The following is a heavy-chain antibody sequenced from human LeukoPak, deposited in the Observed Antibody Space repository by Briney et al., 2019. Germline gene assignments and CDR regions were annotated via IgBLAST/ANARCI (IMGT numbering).Heavy chain of an antibody. CDR2: IYYSGST. CDR1: GGSISSYY. J-gene: IGHJ6*03. Sequence: SETLSLTCTVSGGSISSYYWSWIRQPAGKGLEWIGYIYYSGSTNYNPSLKSRVTISVDTSKNQFSLKLSSVTAADTAVYYCARAVTTYYYYYYMDVWGKGTTVTVSS. V-gene: IGHV4-59*01. CDR3: ARAVTTYYYYYYMDV. D-gene: IGHD4-17*01.